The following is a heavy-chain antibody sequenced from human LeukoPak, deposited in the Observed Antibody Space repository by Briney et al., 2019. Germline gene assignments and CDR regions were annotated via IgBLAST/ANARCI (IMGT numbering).Heavy chain of an antibody. CDR3: ARRVGGYSLYDWFDP. J-gene: IGHJ5*02. CDR2: IYYSGST. V-gene: IGHV4-39*01. D-gene: IGHD5-18*01. CDR1: GGSISSSSYY. Sequence: ASETLSLTCTVSGGSISSSSYYWGWIRQPPGKGLEWIGSIYYSGSTYYNPPLKSRVTISVDTSKNQFSLKLSSVTAADTAVYYCARRVGGYSLYDWFDPWGQGTLVTVSS.